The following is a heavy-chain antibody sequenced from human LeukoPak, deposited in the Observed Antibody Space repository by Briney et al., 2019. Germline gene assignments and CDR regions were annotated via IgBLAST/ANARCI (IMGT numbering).Heavy chain of an antibody. J-gene: IGHJ3*02. D-gene: IGHD5-12*01. CDR1: GFTFSSYA. CDR2: ISSNGGST. V-gene: IGHV3-64*01. Sequence: GSLRLSCAASGFTFSSYAMHWVRQAPEKGLDYVSAISSNGGSTYYANSVKGRFTISRDNSKNTLYLQMGSLRAEDMAVYYCARLSSGYDYDDAFDIWGQGTMVTVSS. CDR3: ARLSSGYDYDDAFDI.